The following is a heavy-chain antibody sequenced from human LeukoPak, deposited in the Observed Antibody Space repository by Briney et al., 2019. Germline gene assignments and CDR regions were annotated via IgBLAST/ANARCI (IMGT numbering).Heavy chain of an antibody. V-gene: IGHV3-43*02. CDR1: GFTFDDYA. Sequence: GGSLRLSCAASGFTFDDYAMHWVRQAPGKGLEWVSLISGDGGSTYYADSVKGRFTISRDNSKNSLYLQMNSLRTEDTAVYYCARDFSGYSGYDFGNWFDPWGQGTLVTVSS. J-gene: IGHJ5*02. CDR2: ISGDGGST. D-gene: IGHD5-12*01. CDR3: ARDFSGYSGYDFGNWFDP.